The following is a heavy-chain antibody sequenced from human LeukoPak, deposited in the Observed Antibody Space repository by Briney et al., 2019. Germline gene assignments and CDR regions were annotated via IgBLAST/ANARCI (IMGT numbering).Heavy chain of an antibody. Sequence: PGGSLRLSCAASGFTFSSNGMNWVRQAPGKGLEWVSYISATGGTIYYADSVKGRFTISRDNAKNSLYLQMNSLRAEDTAVYYCARSFLGYCSGGSCLNWFDPWGQGTLVTVSS. CDR3: ARSFLGYCSGGSCLNWFDP. CDR1: GFTFSSNG. CDR2: ISATGGTI. J-gene: IGHJ5*02. D-gene: IGHD2-15*01. V-gene: IGHV3-48*04.